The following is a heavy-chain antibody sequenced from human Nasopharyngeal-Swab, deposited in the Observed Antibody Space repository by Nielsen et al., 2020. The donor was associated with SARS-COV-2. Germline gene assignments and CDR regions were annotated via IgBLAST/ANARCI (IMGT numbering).Heavy chain of an antibody. CDR3: AKSSRIVVVPAAKWFDP. CDR2: ISGSGGST. V-gene: IGHV3-23*01. Sequence: GGSLRLSCAASGFIFSSYAMSWVRQAPGKGLEWVSAISGSGGSTYYADSVKGRFTISRDSSKNTLYLQMNSLRAEDTAVYYCAKSSRIVVVPAAKWFDPWGQGTLVTVSS. CDR1: GFIFSSYA. D-gene: IGHD2-2*01. J-gene: IGHJ5*02.